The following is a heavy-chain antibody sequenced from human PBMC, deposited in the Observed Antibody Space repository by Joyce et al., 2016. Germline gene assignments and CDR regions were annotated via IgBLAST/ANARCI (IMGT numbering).Heavy chain of an antibody. D-gene: IGHD3-16*01. V-gene: IGHV5-10-1*03. Sequence: EVQLVQSGAEVKKPGESLTISCKGSGYNFITHWITWVRQMPGKGLEWMGRLEVTDSYTNYNPSFEGHVTISGDRSISTAYLQWSSLKASDTAMYYCARIPPFSDSYYFDQWGQGTLVTVSS. CDR2: LEVTDSYT. J-gene: IGHJ4*02. CDR3: ARIPPFSDSYYFDQ. CDR1: GYNFITHW.